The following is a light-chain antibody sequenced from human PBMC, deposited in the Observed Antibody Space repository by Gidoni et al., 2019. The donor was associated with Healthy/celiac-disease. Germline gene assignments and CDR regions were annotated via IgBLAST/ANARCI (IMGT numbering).Light chain of an antibody. J-gene: IGKJ1*01. CDR3: QQYGSSLSWT. CDR1: QSVSSSY. CDR2: GAY. V-gene: IGKV3-20*01. Sequence: EIVLTQSPGTLSLSPGERATLSCRASQSVSSSYLAWYQQKPGQAPRLLIYGAYSRATGIPDRFSGSGPGTDFTLTISRLEPEDFAVYYCQQYGSSLSWTFGQGTKVEIK.